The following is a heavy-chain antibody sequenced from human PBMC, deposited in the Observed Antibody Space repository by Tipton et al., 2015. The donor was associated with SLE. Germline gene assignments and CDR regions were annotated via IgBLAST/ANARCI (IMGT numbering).Heavy chain of an antibody. Sequence: SLRLSCAVSGFTVSSNYMSWVRQAPGKGLEWVAVISYDGSNKYYADSVKGRFTISRDNSKNTLYLQMNSLRAEDTAVYYCAISLYSSPDYWGQGTLVTVSS. V-gene: IGHV3-30*03. CDR2: ISYDGSNK. CDR1: GFTVSSNY. CDR3: AISLYSSPDY. J-gene: IGHJ4*02. D-gene: IGHD6-13*01.